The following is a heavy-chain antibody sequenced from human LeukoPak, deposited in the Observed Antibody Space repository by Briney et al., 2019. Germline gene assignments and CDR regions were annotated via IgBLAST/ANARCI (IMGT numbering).Heavy chain of an antibody. J-gene: IGHJ4*02. Sequence: SETLSLTCAVSGGPFNTAYWNWIRQSPGKGLEWIGYVYYTGGSNSNPSLKSRATISVDTSNNHFSLKLTSVTAADTAIYFCARDLRSYFFDYWGQGIRVTVS. CDR2: VYYTGGS. V-gene: IGHV4-59*01. CDR3: ARDLRSYFFDY. CDR1: GGPFNTAY.